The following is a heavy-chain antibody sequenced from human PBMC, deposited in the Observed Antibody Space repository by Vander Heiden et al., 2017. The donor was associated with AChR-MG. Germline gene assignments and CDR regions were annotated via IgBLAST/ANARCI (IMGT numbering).Heavy chain of an antibody. CDR2: IYTSGST. V-gene: IGHV4-4*07. D-gene: IGHD5-18*01. Sequence: QVQLQESGPGLVKPSETLSLTCTVSGGSISRYYWSWIRQPAGKGLEWIGRIYTSGSTNYNPSLKSRVTMSVDTSKNQFSLKLSSVTAADTAVYYCAREISPGYSYGRRLDVWGKGTTVTVSS. CDR3: AREISPGYSYGRRLDV. CDR1: GGSISRYY. J-gene: IGHJ6*04.